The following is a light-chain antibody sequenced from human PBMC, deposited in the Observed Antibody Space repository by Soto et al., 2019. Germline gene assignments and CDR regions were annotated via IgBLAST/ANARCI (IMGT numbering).Light chain of an antibody. CDR1: QTISDY. J-gene: IGKJ1*01. CDR3: QQYNSYSPT. CDR2: KAS. V-gene: IGKV1-5*03. Sequence: IQMTQFPSSLSASIGSRVTITCRASQTISDYLNWYQHKLGKAPKLLIHKASSLQSGVPSRFSGSGSGTDFTLTISSLHPDDFATYYCQQYNSYSPTFGQGTKVDIK.